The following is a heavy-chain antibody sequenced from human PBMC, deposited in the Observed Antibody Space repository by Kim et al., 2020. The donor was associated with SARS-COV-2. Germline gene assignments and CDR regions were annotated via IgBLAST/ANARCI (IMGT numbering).Heavy chain of an antibody. J-gene: IGHJ2*01. CDR1: GFTFGDYA. D-gene: IGHD3-9*01. CDR2: IRSKAYGGKT. Sequence: GGSLRLSCTASGFTFGDYAMSWVRQAPGKGLEWVGFIRSKAYGGKTEYAAYVKGRFTISRDDSKSIAYLQMNSLKTEDTAVYYCTRGRAPLRYFDWLLSYWYFVLWGRGTLVTVSS. V-gene: IGHV3-49*04. CDR3: TRGRAPLRYFDWLLSYWYFVL.